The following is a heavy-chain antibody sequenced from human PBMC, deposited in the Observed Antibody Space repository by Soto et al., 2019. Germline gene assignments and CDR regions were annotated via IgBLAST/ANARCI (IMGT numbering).Heavy chain of an antibody. CDR1: GYTLTDLS. Sequence: ASVKGFCKVSGYTLTDLSVHWVRQAPGKGLEWMGGFDPEDGETIYAQKFQGRVTMTEDTSTDTAYMELSSLRSEDTAVYYCATDTKIEYYDILTGTFDYWGQGTLVTVSS. CDR2: FDPEDGET. CDR3: ATDTKIEYYDILTGTFDY. J-gene: IGHJ4*02. V-gene: IGHV1-24*01. D-gene: IGHD3-9*01.